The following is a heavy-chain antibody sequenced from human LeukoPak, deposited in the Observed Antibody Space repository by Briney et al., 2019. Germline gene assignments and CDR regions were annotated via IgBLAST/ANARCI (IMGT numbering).Heavy chain of an antibody. CDR2: INPTGGDT. Sequence: RASVKVSCKASGYTFTGYYMHWVRQAPGQGLEWMGMINPTGGDTTYAQKFQGRVTMTRDTSTSTVYMELSSLRSEDTAVYYCAREYRFDWLYKTFAPWGQGTLVTVSS. V-gene: IGHV1-46*01. CDR3: AREYRFDWLYKTFAP. CDR1: GYTFTGYY. D-gene: IGHD3-9*01. J-gene: IGHJ5*02.